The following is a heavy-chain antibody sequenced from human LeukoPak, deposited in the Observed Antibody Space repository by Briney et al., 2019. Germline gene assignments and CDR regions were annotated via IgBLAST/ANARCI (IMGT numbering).Heavy chain of an antibody. CDR2: IEYSGST. J-gene: IGHJ4*02. D-gene: IGHD3-3*01. CDR1: GGPIRSGGFY. CDR3: TRAIRFSPDY. Sequence: PSETLSLTRTVSGGPIRSGGFYWSWIRQHPGKGLEWIGYIEYSGSTFYNPSLESRLTMSVDTSKNQFSLMLSSVTAADTAGYYCTRAIRFSPDYWGQGTLVTVSS. V-gene: IGHV4-31*03.